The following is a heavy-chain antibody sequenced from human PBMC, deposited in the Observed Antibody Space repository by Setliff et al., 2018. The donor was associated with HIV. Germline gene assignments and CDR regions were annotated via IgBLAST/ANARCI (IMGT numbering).Heavy chain of an antibody. V-gene: IGHV3-7*01. CDR3: ARYSLWTFDI. CDR1: GFTFSNYW. J-gene: IGHJ3*02. CDR2: IKQDGSTI. D-gene: IGHD2-15*01. Sequence: SLRLSCAASGFTFSNYWMSWVRQAPGKGLEWVANIKQDGSTIDYADSVKGRLTISRDNAKNSLYLQMNSLRAEDTAVYYCARYSLWTFDIWGQGTMVTVSS.